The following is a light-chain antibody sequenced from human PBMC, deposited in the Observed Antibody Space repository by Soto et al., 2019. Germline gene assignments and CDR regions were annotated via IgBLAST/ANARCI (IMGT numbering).Light chain of an antibody. CDR1: SSNIGGGYD. CDR2: GNI. J-gene: IGLJ3*02. CDR3: QSYDSSLSGWV. V-gene: IGLV1-40*01. Sequence: SVLTQPPSVSGAPGQRVTIPCTGSSSNIGGGYDVHWYQQFPGTAPKLLVYGNINRPSRVPDRFSGSKSDTSASLAITGLQAEDEADYYCQSYDSSLSGWVFGGGTQLTVL.